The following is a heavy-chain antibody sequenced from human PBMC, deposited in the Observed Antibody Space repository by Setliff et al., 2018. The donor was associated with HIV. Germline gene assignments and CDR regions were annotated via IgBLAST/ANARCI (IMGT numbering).Heavy chain of an antibody. CDR1: GRSFSGYY. J-gene: IGHJ3*01. CDR3: ARGWGHDGFDF. D-gene: IGHD7-27*01. V-gene: IGHV4-34*01. Sequence: SETLSLTCAVYGRSFSGYYWNWIRQSPGKGLEWIGEINHSGGTNYNPSLKSRATMSIDTSKNQFSLNVSSVTAADTAVYYCARGWGHDGFDFRGQGTMVTVSS. CDR2: INHSGGT.